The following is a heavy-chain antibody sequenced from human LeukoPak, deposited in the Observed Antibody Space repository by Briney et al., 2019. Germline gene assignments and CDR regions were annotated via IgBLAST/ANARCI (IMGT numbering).Heavy chain of an antibody. CDR1: GFTFSSYG. V-gene: IGHV3-30*02. CDR2: IGYDGSEK. CDR3: ARGVAYCSSTSCYTEEY. J-gene: IGHJ4*02. D-gene: IGHD2-2*02. Sequence: GGSLRLSCAASGFTFSSYGMHWVRQAPGKGLEWVAVIGYDGSEKYYADSVKGRFTISRDNSKNTLYLQMNSLRAEDTAVYYCARGVAYCSSTSCYTEEYWGQGTLVTVSS.